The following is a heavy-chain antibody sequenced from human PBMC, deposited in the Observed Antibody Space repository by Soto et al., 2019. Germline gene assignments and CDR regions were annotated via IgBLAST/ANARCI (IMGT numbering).Heavy chain of an antibody. V-gene: IGHV3-30*03. CDR2: LSFDGYSE. D-gene: IGHD3-3*01. CDR3: ARGYDFWSGYYYPYGMDV. J-gene: IGHJ6*02. Sequence: GGSLRLSCETSGFTFSTHGMHWVRQAPGKGLEWVAVLSFDGYSEYNEDSVKGRFTISRDISKNTLYLQMDSLRDDDTAVYYCARGYDFWSGYYYPYGMDVWGQGTTVTVSS. CDR1: GFTFSTHG.